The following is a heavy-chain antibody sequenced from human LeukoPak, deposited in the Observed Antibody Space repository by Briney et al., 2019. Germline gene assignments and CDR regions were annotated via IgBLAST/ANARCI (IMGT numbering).Heavy chain of an antibody. V-gene: IGHV3-66*01. CDR2: IYRGGPT. Sequence: GGSLRLSCAASGLTVSSNYMSWVRQAPGKGPEWVSVIYRGGPTYYADSVKGRFTISRDNSKNTLYLQMNSLRAEDTAVYYCARDSYVDSEAVRWFDPWGQGTLVTVSS. CDR3: ARDSYVDSEAVRWFDP. J-gene: IGHJ5*02. D-gene: IGHD4-17*01. CDR1: GLTVSSNY.